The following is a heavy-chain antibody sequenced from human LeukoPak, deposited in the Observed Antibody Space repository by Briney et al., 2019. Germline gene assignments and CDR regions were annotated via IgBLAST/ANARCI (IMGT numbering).Heavy chain of an antibody. D-gene: IGHD4-17*01. V-gene: IGHV1-46*01. CDR3: ARAASPTVTTYYFDY. CDR1: GYTFTSYY. CDR2: INPSGGST. J-gene: IGHJ4*02. Sequence: GASVKVSCTASGYTFTSYYMHWVRQAPGQGLEWMGLINPSGGSTSYAQKFQGRVTMTRDTSTSTVYMELSSLRSEDTAVYYCARAASPTVTTYYFDYWGQGTLVTVSS.